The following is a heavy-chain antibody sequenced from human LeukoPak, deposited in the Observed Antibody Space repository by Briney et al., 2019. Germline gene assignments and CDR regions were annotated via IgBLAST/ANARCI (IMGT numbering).Heavy chain of an antibody. CDR1: GFTFSSYG. J-gene: IGHJ4*02. Sequence: GGSLRLSCAASGFTFSSYGMSWVRQAPGKGLEWVAVIWYDGSNKYYADSVKGRFTISRDNSKNTLYLQMNSLRAEDTAVYYCARDRIDLRYCSGGSCYLDYWGQGTLVTVSS. CDR3: ARDRIDLRYCSGGSCYLDY. D-gene: IGHD2-15*01. V-gene: IGHV3-33*08. CDR2: IWYDGSNK.